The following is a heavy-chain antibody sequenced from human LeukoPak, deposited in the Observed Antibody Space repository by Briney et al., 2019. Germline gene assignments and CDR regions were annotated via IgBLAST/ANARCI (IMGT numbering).Heavy chain of an antibody. CDR1: GGSISSYY. J-gene: IGHJ4*02. Sequence: SETLSLTCTVSGGSISSYYWSWIRQPPGKGLEWVGYIYYSGSTNYSPSLKSRVTISVDTSKNQFSLKLSSVTAADTAVYYCAGGRGFLEPLDCWGQGTLVTVSS. CDR2: IYYSGST. D-gene: IGHD3-3*01. CDR3: AGGRGFLEPLDC. V-gene: IGHV4-59*12.